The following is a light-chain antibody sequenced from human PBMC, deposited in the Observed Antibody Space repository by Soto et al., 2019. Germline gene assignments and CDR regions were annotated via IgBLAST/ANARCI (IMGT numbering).Light chain of an antibody. Sequence: QPVLTQSPSASASLGASVKLTCTLSSGHSSYAIAWHQQQPEKGPRYLMRVYSDGSHRKGDGIPDRFSGSSSGAERYLTISSLQSEDEADYYCQTWGTGIVVFGGGTKVTVL. J-gene: IGLJ3*02. V-gene: IGLV4-69*01. CDR2: VYSDGSH. CDR1: SGHSSYA. CDR3: QTWGTGIVV.